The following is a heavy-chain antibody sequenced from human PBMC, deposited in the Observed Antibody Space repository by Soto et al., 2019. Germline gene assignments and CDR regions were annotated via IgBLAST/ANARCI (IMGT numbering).Heavy chain of an antibody. V-gene: IGHV4-4*07. J-gene: IGHJ4*02. CDR2: IYSGGST. D-gene: IGHD3-10*01. CDR1: GGSINSYY. Sequence: QVQLQESGPGLMKPSETLSLTCTVSGGSINSYYWSWIRQPAGKGLEWIGRIYSGGSTNYNPSLKSRLTVSVDTSKNQFSLKLTSVTAADTAVYYCARGPGGFGDFSLDYWGQGTLVTVSS. CDR3: ARGPGGFGDFSLDY.